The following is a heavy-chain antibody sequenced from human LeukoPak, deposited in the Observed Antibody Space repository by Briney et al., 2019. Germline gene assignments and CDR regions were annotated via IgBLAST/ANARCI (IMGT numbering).Heavy chain of an antibody. J-gene: IGHJ4*02. CDR2: ISAYNGNT. Sequence: GASVKVSCKASGYTFTSYGISWVRQAPGRGLEWMGWISAYNGNTNYAQKLQGRVTMTTDTSTSTAYMELRSLRSDDTAVYYCARLGEILTYYDSSGYQYYFDYWGQGTLVTVSS. D-gene: IGHD3-22*01. CDR1: GYTFTSYG. V-gene: IGHV1-18*01. CDR3: ARLGEILTYYDSSGYQYYFDY.